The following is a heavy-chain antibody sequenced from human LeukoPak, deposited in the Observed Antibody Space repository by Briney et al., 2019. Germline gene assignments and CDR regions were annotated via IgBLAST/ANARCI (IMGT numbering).Heavy chain of an antibody. CDR3: ARGTVIAAAGIDY. CDR1: GFTFSSYW. J-gene: IGHJ4*02. CDR2: ISYDGSNK. Sequence: QPGGSLRLSCAASGFTFSSYWMSWVRQAPGKGLEWVAVISYDGSNKYYADSVKGRFTISRDNSKNTLYLQMNSLRAEDTAVYYCARGTVIAAAGIDYWGQGTLVTVSS. D-gene: IGHD6-13*01. V-gene: IGHV3-30*03.